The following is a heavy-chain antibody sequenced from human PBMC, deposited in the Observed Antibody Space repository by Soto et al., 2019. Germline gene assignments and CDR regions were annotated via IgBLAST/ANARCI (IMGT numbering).Heavy chain of an antibody. J-gene: IGHJ6*02. Sequence: SETLSLTCTVSGGSISSSSYYWGWIRQPPGKGLEWIGSIYYSGSTYYNPSLKSRGTISVDTSKNQFSLKLSSVTAADTAVYYCARDGTYYDSWSGYSINYYYGTDVWGPGTTVPVPS. D-gene: IGHD3-3*01. V-gene: IGHV4-39*02. CDR3: ARDGTYYDSWSGYSINYYYGTDV. CDR2: IYYSGST. CDR1: GGSISSSSYY.